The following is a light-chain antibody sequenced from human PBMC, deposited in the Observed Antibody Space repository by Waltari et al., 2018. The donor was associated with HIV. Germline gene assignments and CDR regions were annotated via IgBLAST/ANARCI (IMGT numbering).Light chain of an antibody. CDR2: INR. Sequence: QSVLTQPPSASLTPGQRVTLSCSGSRSHSGSNTVNSYQQFPGTAPNLLFYINRQRPAGVPGRFSGSKSGTSASLAISGLQSEDEAVYYCAAWDDSLDGWVFGGGTNLTVL. J-gene: IGLJ3*02. CDR3: AAWDDSLDGWV. CDR1: RSHSGSNT. V-gene: IGLV1-44*01.